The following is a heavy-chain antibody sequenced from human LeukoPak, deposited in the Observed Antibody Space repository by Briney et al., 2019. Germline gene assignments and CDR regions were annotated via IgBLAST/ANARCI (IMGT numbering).Heavy chain of an antibody. Sequence: GGSLRLSCAASGFSFNNYAMSWVRQAPGKGLEWVSAISGSGGSTYYADSVKGRFTISRDNSKNTLYLQMNSLRAEDTAVYYCARDMQGAGLFDYWGQGTLVTVSS. CDR1: GFSFNNYA. CDR2: ISGSGGST. D-gene: IGHD3/OR15-3a*01. V-gene: IGHV3-23*01. CDR3: ARDMQGAGLFDY. J-gene: IGHJ4*02.